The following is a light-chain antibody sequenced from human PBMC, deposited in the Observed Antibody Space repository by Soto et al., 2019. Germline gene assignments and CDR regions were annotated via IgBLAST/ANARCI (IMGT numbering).Light chain of an antibody. Sequence: EIVVTQAPCTLSLSPGERATLSCRASQSVTNNQLAWFRQKPGQAPRLLIWGVSNRATGIPERFSGSGSGTDFTLTISSLEPEDFVLFYCYQYGSTPPTFGQGTKV. CDR2: GVS. CDR3: YQYGSTPPT. CDR1: QSVTNNQ. V-gene: IGKV3-20*01. J-gene: IGKJ1*01.